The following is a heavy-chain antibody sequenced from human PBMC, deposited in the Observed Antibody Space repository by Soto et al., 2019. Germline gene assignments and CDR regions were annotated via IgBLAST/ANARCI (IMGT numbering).Heavy chain of an antibody. Sequence: SETLSLTCTVSGASISSSSFYWAWIHQPPGKGLEWIGCVYYSGSTFYNPSLKSRVTITMDTSKNQFSLKLTSVTAADTGVSYCARELDYPAYPKGGGDYYYAMDLWGRGTTVTVS. J-gene: IGHJ6*02. D-gene: IGHD3-16*01. CDR3: ARELDYPAYPKGGGDYYYAMDL. V-gene: IGHV4-39*02. CDR1: GASISSSSFY. CDR2: VYYSGST.